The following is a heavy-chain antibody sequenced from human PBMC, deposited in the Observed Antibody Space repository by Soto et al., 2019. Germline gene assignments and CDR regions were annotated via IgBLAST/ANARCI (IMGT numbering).Heavy chain of an antibody. CDR2: TYYRSKWYN. J-gene: IGHJ6*02. CDR3: ARDINCSSTSCSLMDV. V-gene: IGHV6-1*01. D-gene: IGHD2-2*01. CDR1: GDSVSSNSAA. Sequence: QTLSLTCAISGDSVSSNSAAWNWIRQSPLRGLEWLGRTYYRSKWYNDYAVSVKSRITINPDTSKNQFSLQLNSVTPEDTAVYYCARDINCSSTSCSLMDVWGQGTTVTVSS.